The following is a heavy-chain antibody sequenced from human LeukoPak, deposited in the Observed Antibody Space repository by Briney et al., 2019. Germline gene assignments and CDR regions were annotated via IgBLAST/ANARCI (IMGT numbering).Heavy chain of an antibody. CDR1: GFIVSSNY. CDR3: ARCRGGGGEYWNFDL. CDR2: FCNSGYSI. Sequence: GGSLRLSCAASGFIVSSNYMSWVRQAPGRGLQWFSAFCNSGYSINYANSVTGRFTTSTDHSIDTLYLQMNSLRAEDTAIYYCARCRGGGGEYWNFDLWGRGILVTVSS. J-gene: IGHJ2*01. D-gene: IGHD4-23*01. V-gene: IGHV3-53*01.